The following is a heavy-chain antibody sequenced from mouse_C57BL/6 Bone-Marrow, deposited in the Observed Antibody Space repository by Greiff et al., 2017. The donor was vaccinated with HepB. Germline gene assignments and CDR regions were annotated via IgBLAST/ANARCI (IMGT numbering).Heavy chain of an antibody. J-gene: IGHJ2*01. CDR2: IDPSDSYT. D-gene: IGHD1-1*01. V-gene: IGHV1-69*01. CDR3: AISGYCGSRELFDY. CDR1: GYTFTSYW. Sequence: QVQLQQPGAELVMPGASVKLSCKASGYTFTSYWMHWVKQRPGQGLEWIGEIDPSDSYTNYNQKFKGKSTLTVDKSSSTAYMQLSSLTSEDSAVYYCAISGYCGSRELFDYWGQGTTLTVSS.